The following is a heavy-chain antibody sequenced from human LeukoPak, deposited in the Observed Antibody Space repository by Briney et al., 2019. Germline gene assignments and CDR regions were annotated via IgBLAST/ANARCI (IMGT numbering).Heavy chain of an antibody. V-gene: IGHV1-2*02. J-gene: IGHJ4*02. CDR3: ARDSGRITMVRGDTFDY. CDR1: GYTFTGYY. Sequence: ASVTVSCMASGYTFTGYYMHWVRQSPGPGLEGMGWLNPNSGSTNYAQKFQGRVTMTRDTSISTAYMELSRVRSDDTAVYFCARDSGRITMVRGDTFDYWGQGTLVTVSS. D-gene: IGHD3-10*01. CDR2: LNPNSGST.